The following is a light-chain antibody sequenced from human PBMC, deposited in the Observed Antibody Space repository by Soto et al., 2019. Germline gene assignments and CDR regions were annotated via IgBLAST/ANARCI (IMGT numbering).Light chain of an antibody. Sequence: QSVLPQPPSASGSPGQSVTISCTGTSSDIGGYNYVSWYQQHPGKAPKLMIYEVSKRPSGVPDRFSGSKSGNTASLTVSGLQAEDEADYYCSSYEGSNLYVFGTGTKVTVL. CDR3: SSYEGSNLYV. CDR2: EVS. J-gene: IGLJ1*01. V-gene: IGLV2-8*01. CDR1: SSDIGGYNY.